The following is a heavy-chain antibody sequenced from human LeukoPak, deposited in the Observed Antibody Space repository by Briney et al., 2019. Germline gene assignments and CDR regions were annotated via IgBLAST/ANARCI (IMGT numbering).Heavy chain of an antibody. CDR2: IYSDGSRT. CDR3: VKSPGSGWPV. CDR1: GFTFSSFA. Sequence: GGSLRLSCAASGFTFSSFAMHWVRQAPGKGLEYLSAIYSDGSRTYYADSVKGRYTISRDNSKNTLYFEMSSLRVEDTAVYYCVKSPGSGWPVWGQGTLLTVSS. J-gene: IGHJ4*02. V-gene: IGHV3-64D*06. D-gene: IGHD6-19*01.